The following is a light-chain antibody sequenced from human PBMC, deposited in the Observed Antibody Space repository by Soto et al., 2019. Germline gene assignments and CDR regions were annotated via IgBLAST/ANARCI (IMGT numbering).Light chain of an antibody. V-gene: IGLV2-8*01. Sequence: QSVLTQPPSASGSPGQSVTISCTGTSSDVGGYNCVSWYQQYPGKAPKLMTYEVSKRPSGVPDRFSGSKSGNTASLTVSGLQAEDEADYYCSSYAGSNTVVFGGGTQLTVL. CDR2: EVS. CDR3: SSYAGSNTVV. J-gene: IGLJ2*01. CDR1: SSDVGGYNC.